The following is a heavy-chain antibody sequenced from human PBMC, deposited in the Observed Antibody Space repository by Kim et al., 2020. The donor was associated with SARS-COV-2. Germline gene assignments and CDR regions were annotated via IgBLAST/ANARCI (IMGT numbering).Heavy chain of an antibody. CDR3: AKMVGYSDSSGSRFDS. CDR2: ISGTTGRT. CDR1: GFTFSNYA. Sequence: GGSLRLSCAASGFTFSNYAMSWVRQAPGEGLVWVSVISGTTGRTYYADSVKGRFTISRDNSKNTLYLQMNSLRDEDTAVYYCAKMVGYSDSSGSRFDSWGQGTLVTVSS. J-gene: IGHJ4*02. V-gene: IGHV3-23*01. D-gene: IGHD3-22*01.